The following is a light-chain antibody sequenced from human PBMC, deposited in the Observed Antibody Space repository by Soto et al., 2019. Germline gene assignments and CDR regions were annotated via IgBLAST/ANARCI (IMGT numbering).Light chain of an antibody. CDR2: DVN. J-gene: IGLJ3*02. Sequence: QSVLTQPPSASGSPGQSLTISCTGTSTDVGNYNYVSWYQQHPGKAPKLMISDVNRRPSGIPDRFSGSKSGNTASLTVSGREAEDEADYYCSSYAGSNNWVFGGGTKLTVL. CDR3: SSYAGSNNWV. V-gene: IGLV2-8*01. CDR1: STDVGNYNY.